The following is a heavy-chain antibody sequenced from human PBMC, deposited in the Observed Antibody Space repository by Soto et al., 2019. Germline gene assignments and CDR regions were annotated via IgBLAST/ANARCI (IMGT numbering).Heavy chain of an antibody. J-gene: IGHJ4*02. D-gene: IGHD5-12*01. CDR3: AIDLIIVDTPGDDFDY. CDR1: GFTFSNYW. CDR2: ITPDGSYT. Sequence: EVQLVESGGGLVQPGGSLRLSCATSGFTFSNYWMHWLRQVPGKGLMWVSRITPDGSYTSYADSVKGRFTISRDNAKNTLYLQMNGLRVEDTAIYYCAIDLIIVDTPGDDFDYWGQGTLVAVSS. V-gene: IGHV3-74*01.